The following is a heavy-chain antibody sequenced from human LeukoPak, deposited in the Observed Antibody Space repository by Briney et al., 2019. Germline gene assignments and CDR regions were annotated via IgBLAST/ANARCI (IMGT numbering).Heavy chain of an antibody. Sequence: GGSLRLSCAASGFTFSSYAMSRVRQAPGKGLEWVSAISGSGGSTYYADSVKGRFTISRDNSKNTLYLQMNSLRAEDTAVYYCAKDVVSIVVVPANWGQGTLVTVSS. J-gene: IGHJ4*02. V-gene: IGHV3-23*01. CDR2: ISGSGGST. D-gene: IGHD2-2*01. CDR3: AKDVVSIVVVPAN. CDR1: GFTFSSYA.